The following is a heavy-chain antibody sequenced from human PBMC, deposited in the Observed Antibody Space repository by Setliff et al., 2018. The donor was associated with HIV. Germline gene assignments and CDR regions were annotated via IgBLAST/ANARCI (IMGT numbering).Heavy chain of an antibody. D-gene: IGHD6-19*01. J-gene: IGHJ5*02. CDR2: FYYSWNT. Sequence: SETLSLTCTVSGASIGRRSDCWGWIRQPPGKGLEWIGSFYYSWNTYYSPSLKSRITISLDTSKRQFSLTMTSVTAADTAVYYCARRTYGSGRFDPWGQGTLVTVSS. V-gene: IGHV4-39*01. CDR1: GASIGRRSDC. CDR3: ARRTYGSGRFDP.